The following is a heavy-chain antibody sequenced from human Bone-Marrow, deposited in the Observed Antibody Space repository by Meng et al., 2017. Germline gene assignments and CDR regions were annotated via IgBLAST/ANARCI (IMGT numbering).Heavy chain of an antibody. CDR1: GYTFTSYG. J-gene: IGHJ4*02. CDR2: ISAYNGNT. D-gene: IGHD3-10*01. V-gene: IGHV1-18*01. CDR3: ATRGKTYYGSGRLQNPDY. Sequence: ASVKVSCKASGYTFTSYGISWVRQAPGQGLEWMGWISAYNGNTNYAQKLQGRVTMTTDTSTSTAYMELRSLRSDDTAVYYCATRGKTYYGSGRLQNPDYWGQGTLVTVSS.